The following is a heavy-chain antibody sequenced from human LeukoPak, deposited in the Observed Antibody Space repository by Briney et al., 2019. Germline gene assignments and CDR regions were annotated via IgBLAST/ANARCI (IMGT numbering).Heavy chain of an antibody. Sequence: ASVKVSCKASGYTFTGYYMHWVRQAPGQGLEWMGWISAYNGNTNYAQKLQGRVTMTTDTSTSTAYMELRSLRSDDTAVYYCARTGSGYYYYMDVWGKGTTVTISS. J-gene: IGHJ6*03. D-gene: IGHD3-10*01. CDR1: GYTFTGYY. V-gene: IGHV1-18*04. CDR3: ARTGSGYYYYMDV. CDR2: ISAYNGNT.